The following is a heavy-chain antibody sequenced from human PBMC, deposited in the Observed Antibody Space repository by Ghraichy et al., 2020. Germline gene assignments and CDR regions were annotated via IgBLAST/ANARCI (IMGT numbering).Heavy chain of an antibody. CDR3: ARGGQMAAVASGMSYYYYAMDV. CDR1: GYTFTSHG. Sequence: ASVKVSCKASGYTFTSHGISWVRQAPGQGLEWMGWISSYNGNTYYAQTFQCRLTLTTDTSTNTAHMELRSLRSDDTADDTAVYYCARGGQMAAVASGMSYYYYAMDVWGQGTTVTVSS. CDR2: ISSYNGNT. J-gene: IGHJ6*02. D-gene: IGHD3-10*01. V-gene: IGHV1-18*01.